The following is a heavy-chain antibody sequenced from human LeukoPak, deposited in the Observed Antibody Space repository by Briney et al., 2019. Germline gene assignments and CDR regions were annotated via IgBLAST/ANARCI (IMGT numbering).Heavy chain of an antibody. CDR1: GFTFSNYG. CDR3: ARLGDIAVAAYGMDV. V-gene: IGHV3-21*01. CDR2: ISSSSYI. D-gene: IGHD6-19*01. J-gene: IGHJ6*02. Sequence: GGSLRLSCAASGFTFSNYGMHWVRQAPGKGLEWVSSISSSSYIYYADSVKGRFTISRDNAKNSLYLQMNSLRAEDTAVYYCARLGDIAVAAYGMDVWGQGTTVTVSS.